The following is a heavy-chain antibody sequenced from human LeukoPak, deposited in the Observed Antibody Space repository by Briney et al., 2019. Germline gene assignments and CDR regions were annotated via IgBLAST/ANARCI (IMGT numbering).Heavy chain of an antibody. CDR1: GGSISSHY. J-gene: IGHJ4*02. CDR3: ARGDPFDY. CDR2: IYYSGST. Sequence: SETLSLTCTVSGGSISSHYWSWMRQPPGKGLEWIGYIYYSGSTNYNPSLKSRVTISVDTSKNQFSLKLSSVTAADTAVYYCARGDPFDYWGQGTLVTVSS. V-gene: IGHV4-59*11.